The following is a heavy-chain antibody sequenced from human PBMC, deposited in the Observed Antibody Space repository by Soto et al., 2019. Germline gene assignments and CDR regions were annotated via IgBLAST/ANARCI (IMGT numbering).Heavy chain of an antibody. CDR2: IYYSGST. Sequence: QLQLQESGPGLVKPSETLSLTCTVSGGSISSSSYYWGWIRQPPGKGLEWIGSIYYSGSTYYNPSLKSRVTISVDTSKNQFSLKLSSVTAADTAVYYCARLKPPQVPAANAYFDYWGQGTLVTVSS. D-gene: IGHD2-2*01. V-gene: IGHV4-39*01. J-gene: IGHJ4*02. CDR3: ARLKPPQVPAANAYFDY. CDR1: GGSISSSSYY.